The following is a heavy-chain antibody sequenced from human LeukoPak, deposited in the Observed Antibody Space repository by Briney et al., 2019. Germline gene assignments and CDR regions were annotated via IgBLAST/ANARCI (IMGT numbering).Heavy chain of an antibody. J-gene: IGHJ4*02. D-gene: IGHD1-1*01. CDR2: INHSGST. CDR3: ARTTTDPLYYFDY. V-gene: IGHV4-34*01. CDR1: GGSFSGYY. Sequence: PSETLSLTCAVYGGSFSGYYWSWIRQPPGRGLEWIGEINHSGSTNYNPSLKSRVTISVDTSKNQFSLKLSSVTAADTAVYYCARTTTDPLYYFDYWGQGTLVTVSS.